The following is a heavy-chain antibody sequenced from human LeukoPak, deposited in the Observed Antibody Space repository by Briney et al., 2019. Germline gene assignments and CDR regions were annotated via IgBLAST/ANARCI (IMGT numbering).Heavy chain of an antibody. CDR3: ARGNYFFDSSGYYPVPDY. J-gene: IGHJ4*02. D-gene: IGHD3-22*01. CDR2: INVANGHT. CDR1: AYTFTSYA. V-gene: IGHV1-3*01. Sequence: GASVKVSCKASAYTFTSYAIHWVRQAPGQRLEWMGWINVANGHTKYSQKFQGRLTITRDTSATTAYMELSSLTSEDTAVYYCARGNYFFDSSGYYPVPDYWGQGTLVTVSS.